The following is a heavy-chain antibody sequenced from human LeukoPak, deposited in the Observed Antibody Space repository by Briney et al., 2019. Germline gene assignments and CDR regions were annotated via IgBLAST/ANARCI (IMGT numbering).Heavy chain of an antibody. Sequence: PGGSLRLSCAASGFTFSSYAMSWVRQAPEKGLEWVSAISGSGGSTYYADSVKGRFTISRDNSKNTLYLQMNSLRAEDMAVYYCAKGGRGLYDSSGYNYWGQGTLVTVSS. J-gene: IGHJ4*02. D-gene: IGHD3-22*01. CDR1: GFTFSSYA. CDR3: AKGGRGLYDSSGYNY. V-gene: IGHV3-23*01. CDR2: ISGSGGST.